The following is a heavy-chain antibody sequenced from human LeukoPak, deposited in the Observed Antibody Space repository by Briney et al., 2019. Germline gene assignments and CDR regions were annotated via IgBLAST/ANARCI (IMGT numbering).Heavy chain of an antibody. CDR2: IYYSGST. CDR3: AREVVTQGVDY. CDR1: GGSISSYY. J-gene: IGHJ4*02. V-gene: IGHV4-59*01. Sequence: SETLSLTCTVSGGSISSYYWSWIRQPPGKGLEWIGYIYYSGSTNYNPSLKSRVTISVDTSKNQFSLKLSSVTAADTAMYYCAREVVTQGVDYWGQGTLVTVSS. D-gene: IGHD4-23*01.